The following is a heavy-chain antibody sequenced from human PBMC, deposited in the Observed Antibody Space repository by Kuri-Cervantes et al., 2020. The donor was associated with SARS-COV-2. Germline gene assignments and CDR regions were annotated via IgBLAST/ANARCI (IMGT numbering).Heavy chain of an antibody. CDR3: ARSYSGSYLPHFDY. CDR2: IRYDGSNK. Sequence: GESLKISCAASGLTFSTYGMHWVRQAPGKGLEWVAFIRYDGSNKYYADSVKGRFTISRDNSRNTLYLQMNSLRAEDTAVYYCARSYSGSYLPHFDYWGQGTLVTVSS. J-gene: IGHJ4*02. V-gene: IGHV3-30*02. CDR1: GLTFSTYG. D-gene: IGHD1-26*01.